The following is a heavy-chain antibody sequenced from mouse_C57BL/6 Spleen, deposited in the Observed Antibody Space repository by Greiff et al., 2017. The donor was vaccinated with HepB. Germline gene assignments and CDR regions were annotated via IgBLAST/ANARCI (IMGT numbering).Heavy chain of an antibody. CDR1: GYTFTSYW. V-gene: IGHV1-52*01. J-gene: IGHJ2*01. Sequence: QVQLQQPGAELVRPGSSVKLSCKASGYTFTSYWMHWVKQRPIQGLEWIGNIDPSDSETHYNQKFKDKATLTVDKSSSTAYMQLSSLTSEDSAVYSGARVDRSGYRDYFDYWGQGTTLTVSS. CDR3: ARVDRSGYRDYFDY. CDR2: IDPSDSET. D-gene: IGHD3-2*02.